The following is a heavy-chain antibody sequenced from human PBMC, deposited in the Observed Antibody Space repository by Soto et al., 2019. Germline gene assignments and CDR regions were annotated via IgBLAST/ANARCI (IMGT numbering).Heavy chain of an antibody. V-gene: IGHV3-74*01. Sequence: EVQLVESGGGLVQPGGSLTLSCAASGFTFSNYWMHWVRQAPGKELVWVSRNNSGGSSTSYAHSAKGRFTISRDNARNTLYVQMNSLRAEDTAVYYCARAGDRGYEPDDWGQGTLVTVSS. CDR3: ARAGDRGYEPDD. CDR1: GFTFSNYW. D-gene: IGHD5-12*01. J-gene: IGHJ4*02. CDR2: NNSGGSST.